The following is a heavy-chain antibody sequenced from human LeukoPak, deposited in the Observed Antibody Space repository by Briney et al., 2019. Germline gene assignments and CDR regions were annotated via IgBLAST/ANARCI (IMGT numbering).Heavy chain of an antibody. V-gene: IGHV1-69*05. D-gene: IGHD3-22*01. CDR1: GGTFTNYA. J-gene: IGHJ4*02. Sequence: SVKVSCKASGGTFTNYAFNWVRQAPGQGLEWMGRIIPIFDSAHYAQRFQGRITITTDESSTTAYMTLSSLTSDDTAVYYCASQDASIYSESSTTPTYSDWGQGTLVTVSS. CDR2: IIPIFDSA. CDR3: ASQDASIYSESSTTPTYSD.